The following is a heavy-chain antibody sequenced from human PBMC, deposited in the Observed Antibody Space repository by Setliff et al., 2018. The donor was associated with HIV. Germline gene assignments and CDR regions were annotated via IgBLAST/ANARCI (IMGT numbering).Heavy chain of an antibody. J-gene: IGHJ6*03. D-gene: IGHD5-12*01. CDR3: SRHLYSGYDSGIIPYYYYYYMDV. Sequence: PSETLSLTCSVSGESINSGTPYWNWIRQYPGKSLEWIGSFSYGGSTYYHPSLRSCVTMSVDTSKNQSSLKLRSVTAADTAVYYCSRHLYSGYDSGIIPYYYYYYMDVWGKGSTVTVSS. CDR1: GESINSGTPY. V-gene: IGHV4-39*01. CDR2: FSYGGST.